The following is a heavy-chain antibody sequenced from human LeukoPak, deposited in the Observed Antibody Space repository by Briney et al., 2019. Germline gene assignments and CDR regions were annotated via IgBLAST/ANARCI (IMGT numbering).Heavy chain of an antibody. J-gene: IGHJ4*02. D-gene: IGHD3-3*01. Sequence: ASVKVSCKASGCTFTSYGISWVRQAPGQGLEWMGWISAYNGNTNYAQKLQGRVTMTTDTSTSTAYMELRSLRSGDTAVYYCARLNDFWSGYEGQGGLDYWGQGTLVTVSS. CDR1: GCTFTSYG. V-gene: IGHV1-18*01. CDR3: ARLNDFWSGYEGQGGLDY. CDR2: ISAYNGNT.